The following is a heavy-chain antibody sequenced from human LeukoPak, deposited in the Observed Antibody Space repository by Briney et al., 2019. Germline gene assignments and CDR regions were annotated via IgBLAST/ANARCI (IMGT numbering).Heavy chain of an antibody. V-gene: IGHV1-69*04. Sequence: GASVKVSCKASGGTFSSYAISWVRQAPGQGLEWMGRIIPILGIANYAQKFQGRVTITADKSTSTAYMELSSLRSEDTAVYYCASRGGTAYCGGDCFLRWGQGTLVTVSS. CDR2: IIPILGIA. CDR3: ASRGGTAYCGGDCFLR. CDR1: GGTFSSYA. J-gene: IGHJ4*02. D-gene: IGHD2-21*02.